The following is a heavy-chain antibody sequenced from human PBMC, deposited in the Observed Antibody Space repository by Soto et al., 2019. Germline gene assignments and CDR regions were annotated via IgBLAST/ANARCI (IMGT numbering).Heavy chain of an antibody. Sequence: QVQLVESGGGVVQPGTSLRLSCAASGFSFSSYGMHWVRQAPGKGLEWVAVIWYDGSNEDYADSVKGRFAISRDNSKNTLYLQMNSLRADDTAVYYCAGDRDYYDNSGYALDIWGQGTVVTVSS. D-gene: IGHD3-22*01. CDR3: AGDRDYYDNSGYALDI. CDR1: GFSFSSYG. J-gene: IGHJ3*02. CDR2: IWYDGSNE. V-gene: IGHV3-33*01.